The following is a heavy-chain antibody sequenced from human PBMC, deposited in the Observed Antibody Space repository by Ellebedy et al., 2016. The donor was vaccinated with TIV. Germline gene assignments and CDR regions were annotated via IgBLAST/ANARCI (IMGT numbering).Heavy chain of an antibody. J-gene: IGHJ4*02. D-gene: IGHD5-18*01. CDR3: ARVVDSYGLRYFDY. CDR1: GFNFSNYW. V-gene: IGHV3-7*03. CDR2: VNQDGSEK. Sequence: PGGSLRLSCVASGFNFSNYWMNWVRQAPGKGLEWVANVNQDGSEKYYVDSVKGRFTISRDNAKNSLYMQMNSLRAEDTAVYYCARVVDSYGLRYFDYWGQGTLVTVSS.